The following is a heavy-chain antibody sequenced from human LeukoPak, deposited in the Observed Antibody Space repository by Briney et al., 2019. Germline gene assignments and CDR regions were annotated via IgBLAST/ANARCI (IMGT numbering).Heavy chain of an antibody. CDR2: IIPIFGTA. D-gene: IGHD6-13*01. CDR3: ARDLTRVSIAAAGTEIYYYGMDV. Sequence: ASVKVSCKVSGYTLTELSMHWVRQAPGQGLEWMGGIIPIFGTANYAQKFQGRVTITADESTSTAYMELSSLRSEDTAVYYCARDLTRVSIAAAGTEIYYYGMDVWGQGTTVTVSS. J-gene: IGHJ6*02. CDR1: GYTLTELS. V-gene: IGHV1-69*13.